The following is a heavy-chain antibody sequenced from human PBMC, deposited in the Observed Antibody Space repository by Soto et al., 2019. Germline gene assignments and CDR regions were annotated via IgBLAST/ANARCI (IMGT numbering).Heavy chain of an antibody. J-gene: IGHJ4*02. V-gene: IGHV3-72*01. CDR1: GFTLSDHY. CDR2: IRNKAGSYST. D-gene: IGHD3-3*01. CDR3: ADLTWNGYYLP. Sequence: EVQLVASGGGLVQPGGSLRLSCVASGFTLSDHYMDWVRQAPGKGLEWVGRIRNKAGSYSTEYAASVTGRFTISRDDSKISVYLQMNSLKTEDTAVYYCADLTWNGYYLPWGQGPLVTVSS.